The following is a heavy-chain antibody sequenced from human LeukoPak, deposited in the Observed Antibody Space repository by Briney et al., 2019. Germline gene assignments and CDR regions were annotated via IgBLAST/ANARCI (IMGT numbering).Heavy chain of an antibody. CDR2: ISGRSGST. D-gene: IGHD1-26*01. CDR1: GFTFSNYA. Sequence: TGGSLRLSCAASGFTFSNYAMNWVRQAPGKGLEWVSGISGRSGSTYYADSVKGRFTISIDNSKNTLYLQMNSLRAEDTAVYYCAKAGSIRFDYWGQGTLVTVSS. CDR3: AKAGSIRFDY. V-gene: IGHV3-23*01. J-gene: IGHJ4*02.